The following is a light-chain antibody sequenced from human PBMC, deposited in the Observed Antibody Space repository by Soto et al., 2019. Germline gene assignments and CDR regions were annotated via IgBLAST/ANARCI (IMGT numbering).Light chain of an antibody. CDR2: DDS. V-gene: IGLV3-21*02. J-gene: IGLJ3*02. Sequence: SYELTQPPSVSVAPGQTARITCGGNNIGSKGVHWYQQKPGQAPVLVVYDDSDRPSGIPERFSGSNSGNTATLTISRVEAGDEADYYCQVWDSSSDHGVFGGGTKVTVL. CDR3: QVWDSSSDHGV. CDR1: NIGSKG.